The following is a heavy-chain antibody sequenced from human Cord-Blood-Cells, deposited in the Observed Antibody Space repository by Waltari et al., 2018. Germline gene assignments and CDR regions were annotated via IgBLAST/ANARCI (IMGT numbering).Heavy chain of an antibody. CDR2: IWYDGSNK. CDR3: ARDMNYDILTGYYKGGFDY. Sequence: QVQLVESGGGVVQPGRSLRLSCAASGFTFSSYGMHWARQAPGKGLEWVAVIWYDGSNKYYADSVKGRFTISRDNSKNTLYLQMNSLRAEDTAVYYCARDMNYDILTGYYKGGFDYWGQGTLVTVSS. J-gene: IGHJ4*02. D-gene: IGHD3-9*01. V-gene: IGHV3-33*01. CDR1: GFTFSSYG.